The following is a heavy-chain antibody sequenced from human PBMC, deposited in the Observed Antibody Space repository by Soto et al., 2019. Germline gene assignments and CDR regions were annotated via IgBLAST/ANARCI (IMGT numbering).Heavy chain of an antibody. J-gene: IGHJ4*02. CDR2: IYYSGST. V-gene: IGHV4-30-4*01. CDR1: GGSISSGDYY. D-gene: IGHD5-18*01. CDR3: ATRGCSYGFGDGYRYYFDY. Sequence: SETLSLTCTVSGGSISSGDYYWIWIRHPPGKGLEWIGYIYYSGSTYYNPSLKSRVTISVDTSKNQFSLKLSSVTAADTAVYYCATRGCSYGFGDGYRYYFDYWGQGTLVTVSS.